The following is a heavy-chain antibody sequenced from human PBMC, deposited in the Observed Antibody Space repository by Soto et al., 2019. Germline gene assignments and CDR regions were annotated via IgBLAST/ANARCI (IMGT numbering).Heavy chain of an antibody. CDR1: GFTFSSSW. V-gene: IGHV3-7*01. Sequence: EVQLVESGGGLVQPGGSLRLSCAASGFTFSSSWMSWSRQAPGKGLEWVANIKQDGSEKAYVDSVKGRFTISRDNAENSLYLQMNSLRAEDTAVYYCARNWNYARDYWGQGTLVTVSS. CDR3: ARNWNYARDY. J-gene: IGHJ4*02. D-gene: IGHD1-7*01. CDR2: IKQDGSEK.